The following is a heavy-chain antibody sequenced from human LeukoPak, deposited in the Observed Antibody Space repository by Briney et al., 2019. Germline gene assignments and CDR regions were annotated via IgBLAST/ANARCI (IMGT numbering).Heavy chain of an antibody. J-gene: IGHJ4*02. D-gene: IGHD5-24*01. CDR2: ISSSSSYI. V-gene: IGHV3-21*01. CDR1: GFTFSSYS. Sequence: GGSLRLSCAASGFTFSSYSMNWVRQAPGKGLEWVSSISSSSSYIYYADSVKGRFTISRDNAKNSLYLQMNSLRAEDTAVYYCAREMATITDFDSWGQGTLVTVSS. CDR3: AREMATITDFDS.